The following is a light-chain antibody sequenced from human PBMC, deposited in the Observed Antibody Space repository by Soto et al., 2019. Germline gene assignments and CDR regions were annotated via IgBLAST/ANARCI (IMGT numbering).Light chain of an antibody. CDR3: QQYNNWPPT. CDR2: GAS. J-gene: IGKJ1*01. Sequence: EIVMPQSPATLSVSPGERATLSCRASQSVRSNLAWYQQKPGQAPRLLIYGASTRATGIPARVSGSGSRTEFTLTISSLQSEDFAVYYCQQYNNWPPTFGQGTKVDIK. V-gene: IGKV3-15*01. CDR1: QSVRSN.